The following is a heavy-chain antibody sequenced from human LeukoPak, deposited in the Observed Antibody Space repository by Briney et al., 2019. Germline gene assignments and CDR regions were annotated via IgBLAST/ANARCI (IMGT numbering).Heavy chain of an antibody. CDR3: ARDPVYGDYVDY. CDR2: INPNSGGT. J-gene: IGHJ4*02. CDR1: GYTFTGYY. Sequence: ASVKVSCKASGYTFTGYYMHWVRQAPGQGLEWMGRINPNSGGTNYAQKFRGRVTMTRDTSISTAYMELSRLRSDDTAVYYCARDPVYGDYVDYWGQGTLVTVSS. D-gene: IGHD4-17*01. V-gene: IGHV1-2*06.